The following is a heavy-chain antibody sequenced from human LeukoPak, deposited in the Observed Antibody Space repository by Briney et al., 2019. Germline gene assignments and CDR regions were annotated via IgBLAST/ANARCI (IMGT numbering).Heavy chain of an antibody. V-gene: IGHV1-2*02. CDR1: GYTFTGYH. J-gene: IGHJ4*02. CDR2: INPNSGGT. CDR3: AGDMVRGVILRRVLEY. D-gene: IGHD3-10*01. Sequence: EASVKVSCKASGYTFTGYHMHWVRQAPGQGLEWMGWINPNSGGTNYAQKFQGRVTMTRDTSINTAYMELSRLRSDDTAVYYCAGDMVRGVILRRVLEYWGQGTLVTVSS.